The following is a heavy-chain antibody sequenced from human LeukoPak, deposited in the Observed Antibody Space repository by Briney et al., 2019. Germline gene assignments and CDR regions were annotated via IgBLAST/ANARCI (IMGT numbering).Heavy chain of an antibody. CDR1: GFTFSSYA. J-gene: IGHJ1*01. CDR2: ISGSGSGT. CDR3: AKEIYYGDSLYSQH. Sequence: GGSLRLSCAASGFTFSSYAVSWVRQAPGKGLEWVSTISGSGSGTYYADSVKGRFTISRDNSKNSVYLQMNSLRAEDTAVYYCAKEIYYGDSLYSQHWGQGTLVTVSS. V-gene: IGHV3-23*01. D-gene: IGHD4-17*01.